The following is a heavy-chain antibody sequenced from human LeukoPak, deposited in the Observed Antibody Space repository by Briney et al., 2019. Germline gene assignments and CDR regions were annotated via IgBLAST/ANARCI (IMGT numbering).Heavy chain of an antibody. D-gene: IGHD6-19*01. CDR1: GFTVSSNY. V-gene: IGHV3-66*01. J-gene: IGHJ6*02. CDR3: ARDLAVAGPDPNYSYYYGMDV. Sequence: TGGSLRLSCAASGFTVSSNYMSWVRQAPGKGLEWVPVIYSGGSTYYAASVKGRFTISRDNSKNTLYLQMNSLRAEDTAVYYCARDLAVAGPDPNYSYYYGMDVWGQGTTVTVSS. CDR2: IYSGGST.